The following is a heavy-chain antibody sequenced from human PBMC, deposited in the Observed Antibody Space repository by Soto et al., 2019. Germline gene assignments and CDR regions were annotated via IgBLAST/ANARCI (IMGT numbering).Heavy chain of an antibody. D-gene: IGHD6-19*01. CDR1: GVTFSSYA. J-gene: IGHJ4*02. CDR2: IIPIFGTA. V-gene: IGHV1-69*13. Sequence: SVKVSCKASGVTFSSYAISWVRQAPGQGLEWMGGIIPIFGTANYAQKFQGRVTITADESTSTAYMELSSLRSEDTAVYYCARDGSGIAVAGTPPADFDYSGKGTLVT. CDR3: ARDGSGIAVAGTPPADFDY.